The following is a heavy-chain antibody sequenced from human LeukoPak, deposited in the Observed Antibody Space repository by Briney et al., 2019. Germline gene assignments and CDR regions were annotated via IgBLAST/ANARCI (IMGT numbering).Heavy chain of an antibody. Sequence: PSETLSLTCTVSGGSITTNNYYWGWIRQPPGKGLEWIGTIYYSGSTNYSPSLKSRVTISVDTSKNEFSLKLSSVTAADTAVYYCARAFVILGAYYYGSGSYHPFDYWGQGTLVTVSS. V-gene: IGHV4-39*01. CDR3: ARAFVILGAYYYGSGSYHPFDY. D-gene: IGHD3-10*01. CDR1: GGSITTNNYY. CDR2: IYYSGST. J-gene: IGHJ4*02.